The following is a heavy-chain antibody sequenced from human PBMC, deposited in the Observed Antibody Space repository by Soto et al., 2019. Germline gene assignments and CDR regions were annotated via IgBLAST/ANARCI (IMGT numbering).Heavy chain of an antibody. CDR3: ARHADDGEENWYFDL. CDR2: IYYSRST. Sequence: QLQLQESGPGLVKPSETLSLTCTVSGGSISSSSYYWGWIRQPPGKGLEWIGSIYYSRSTYYNPSLTSRVPISVDTSKNQFSLKLSSVTAADTAVYYCARHADDGEENWYFDLWGRGTLVTVSS. CDR1: GGSISSSSYY. J-gene: IGHJ2*01. D-gene: IGHD4-17*01. V-gene: IGHV4-39*01.